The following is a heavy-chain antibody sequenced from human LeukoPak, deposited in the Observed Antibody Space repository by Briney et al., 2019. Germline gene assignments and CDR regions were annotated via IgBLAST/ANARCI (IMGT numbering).Heavy chain of an antibody. Sequence: ETLSLTCTVSGGSISSNSMSWVRQAPGKGLEWVSFIYSGTIHYSDSVKGRFTISRDNSKNTLYLQMNSLRAEDTAVYYCARRAGAYSHPYDYWGQGTLVTVSS. CDR2: IYSGTI. CDR3: ARRAGAYSHPYDY. CDR1: GGSISSNS. D-gene: IGHD4/OR15-4a*01. V-gene: IGHV3-53*01. J-gene: IGHJ4*02.